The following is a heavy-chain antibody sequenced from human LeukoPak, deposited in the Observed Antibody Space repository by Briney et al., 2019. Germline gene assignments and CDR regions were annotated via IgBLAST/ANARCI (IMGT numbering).Heavy chain of an antibody. V-gene: IGHV3-23*01. Sequence: PGGSLRLSCAASGFTFSRYEMSWVRQAPGKGLEWVSGISGSGSDGSTYYADSVKGRFTISRDNSKNTLYLQMNSLRAEDTAVYYCAKYSHDSSGSYDYWGQGTLVTVSS. CDR2: ISGSGSDGST. D-gene: IGHD3-22*01. CDR3: AKYSHDSSGSYDY. J-gene: IGHJ4*02. CDR1: GFTFSRYE.